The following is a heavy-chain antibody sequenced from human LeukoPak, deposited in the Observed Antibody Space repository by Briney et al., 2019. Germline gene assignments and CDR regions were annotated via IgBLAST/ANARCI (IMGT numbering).Heavy chain of an antibody. Sequence: SETLSLTCSVSGGSISSTNYYWGWIRQPPGKGLEWIGSIFYSGSTFYNPSLKSRVTISVDTSKNQFSLKLNSVTAADTAVYYCARHPYSSSWFNYWGPGTLVTVSS. CDR1: GGSISSTNYY. V-gene: IGHV4-39*01. CDR3: ARHPYSSSWFNY. J-gene: IGHJ4*02. D-gene: IGHD6-13*01. CDR2: IFYSGST.